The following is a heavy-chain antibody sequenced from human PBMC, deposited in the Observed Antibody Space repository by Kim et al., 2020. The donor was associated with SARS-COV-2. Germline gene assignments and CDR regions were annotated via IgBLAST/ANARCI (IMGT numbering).Heavy chain of an antibody. D-gene: IGHD3-22*01. CDR3: ARAGDYDISGYYGFFHH. Sequence: LKGRFTISRDNAKNTLYLQMNSLRPEDTAVYYCARAGDYDISGYYGFFHHWGQGVLVTVSS. V-gene: IGHV3-74*01. J-gene: IGHJ1*01.